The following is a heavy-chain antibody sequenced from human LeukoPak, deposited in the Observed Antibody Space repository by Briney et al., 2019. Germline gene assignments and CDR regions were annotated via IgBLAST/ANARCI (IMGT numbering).Heavy chain of an antibody. V-gene: IGHV4-4*07. J-gene: IGHJ6*03. CDR1: GGSISSYY. Sequence: PSETLSLTCTVSGGSISSYYWSWIRQPAGKGLEWIGRIYTSGSTNYNPSLKSRVTMSVDTSKNQFSLKLSSVTAADTAVYYCARDAIVVPAAIRQGFMDVWGKGTTVTISS. D-gene: IGHD2-2*01. CDR3: ARDAIVVPAAIRQGFMDV. CDR2: IYTSGST.